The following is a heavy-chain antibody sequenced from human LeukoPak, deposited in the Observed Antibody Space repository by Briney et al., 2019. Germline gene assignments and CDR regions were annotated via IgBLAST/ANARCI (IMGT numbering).Heavy chain of an antibody. J-gene: IGHJ4*02. CDR2: IGSSGSYI. Sequence: PGGSLRLSCAASGFTVSSNYMSWVRQAPGKGLEWVSSIGSSGSYIYYADSVKGRFTISRDNAKNSLYLQMNSLRGEDTAVYYCARGGRRFWGQGTLVTVSS. CDR3: ARGGRRF. D-gene: IGHD3-16*01. CDR1: GFTVSSNY. V-gene: IGHV3-21*06.